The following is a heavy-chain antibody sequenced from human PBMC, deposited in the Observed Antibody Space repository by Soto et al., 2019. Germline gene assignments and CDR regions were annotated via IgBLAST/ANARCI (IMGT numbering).Heavy chain of an antibody. CDR2: ISISGGAT. Sequence: GGSLRLSCAASGFTFSSYAMGWVRQAPGKGLEWVSIISISGGATYYADSVKGRFTISRDNSENTHYLQMNSLGAEDTAVYYCAKVSGWMDVWGQGTTVTVSS. V-gene: IGHV3-23*01. J-gene: IGHJ6*02. D-gene: IGHD6-19*01. CDR3: AKVSGWMDV. CDR1: GFTFSSYA.